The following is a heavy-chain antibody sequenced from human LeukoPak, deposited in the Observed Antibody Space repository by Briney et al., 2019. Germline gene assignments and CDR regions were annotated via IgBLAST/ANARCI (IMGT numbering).Heavy chain of an antibody. V-gene: IGHV3-30*02. CDR2: IRYDGSNK. CDR1: GFTFSSYG. CDR3: AIPGVPAAISYYFDY. J-gene: IGHJ4*02. Sequence: GGSLRLSCAASGFTFSSYGMHWVRQAPGKGLEWAAFIRYDGSNKYYADSVKGRFTISRDNSKNTLYLQMNSLRAEDTAVYYCAIPGVPAAISYYFDYWGQGTLVTVSS. D-gene: IGHD2-2*02.